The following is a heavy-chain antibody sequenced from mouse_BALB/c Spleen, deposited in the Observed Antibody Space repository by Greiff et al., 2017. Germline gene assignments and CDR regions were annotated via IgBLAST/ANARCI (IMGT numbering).Heavy chain of an antibody. CDR3: AHYYGSIFDY. D-gene: IGHD1-1*01. Sequence: VQLQQSGAELVKPGASVKLSCTASGFNIKDTYMHWVKQRPEQGLEWIGRIDPANGNTKYDPKFQGKATITADTSSNTAYLQLSSLTSEDTAVYYCAHYYGSIFDYWGQGTTLTVSS. CDR1: GFNIKDTY. J-gene: IGHJ2*01. CDR2: IDPANGNT. V-gene: IGHV14-3*02.